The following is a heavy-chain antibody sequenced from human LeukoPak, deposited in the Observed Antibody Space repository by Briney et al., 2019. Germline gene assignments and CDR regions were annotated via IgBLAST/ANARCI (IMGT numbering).Heavy chain of an antibody. J-gene: IGHJ4*02. CDR3: AKFTSGWFEDY. D-gene: IGHD6-19*01. CDR2: IKQDGSEK. V-gene: IGHV3-7*03. CDR1: GFTFSSYW. Sequence: GGSLRLSCAASGFTFSSYWMSWVRQAPGKGLEWVANIKQDGSEKYYVDSVKGRFTISRDNAKNSLYLQMNSLRAEDTALYFCAKFTSGWFEDYWGQGTLVTVSS.